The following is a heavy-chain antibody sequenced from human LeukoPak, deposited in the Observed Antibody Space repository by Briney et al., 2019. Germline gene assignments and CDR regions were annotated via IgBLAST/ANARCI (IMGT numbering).Heavy chain of an antibody. CDR2: ISGGGGSI. Sequence: GGSLRLSCAASGFTFSSYAMGWVRQAPGSGLEWVSVISGGGGSIYYADSVKGRFTISRDNSKNTLYLQMNSLRAEDTAVYYCARTMVLRYFDWLLKDDAFDIWGQGTMVTVSS. J-gene: IGHJ3*02. V-gene: IGHV3-23*01. D-gene: IGHD3-9*01. CDR3: ARTMVLRYFDWLLKDDAFDI. CDR1: GFTFSSYA.